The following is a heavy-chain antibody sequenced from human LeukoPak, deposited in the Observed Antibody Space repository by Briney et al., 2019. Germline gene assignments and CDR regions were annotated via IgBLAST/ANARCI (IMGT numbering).Heavy chain of an antibody. CDR1: GGSISSYY. CDR3: ARVHRTPIYGDSIYWYFDL. D-gene: IGHD4-17*01. V-gene: IGHV4-59*01. J-gene: IGHJ2*01. CDR2: IYYSGST. Sequence: SETLSLTCTVSGGSISSYYWSWIRQPPGKGLEWIGYIYYSGSTNYNPSLKGRVTISVDTSKNQFSLKLSSVTAADTAVYYCARVHRTPIYGDSIYWYFDLWGRGTLVTVSS.